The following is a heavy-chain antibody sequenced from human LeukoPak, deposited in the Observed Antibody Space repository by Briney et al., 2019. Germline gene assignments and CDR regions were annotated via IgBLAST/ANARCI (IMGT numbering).Heavy chain of an antibody. Sequence: GGSLRLSCAASGFTFSSYGMHWVRQAPGKGLEWVAFIRYDGSNKYYADSAKGRFTISRDNSKNTLYLQMNSLRAEDTAVYYCANQKENYYDSSGYYEDWFDPWGQGTLVTVSS. CDR1: GFTFSSYG. V-gene: IGHV3-30*02. D-gene: IGHD3-22*01. CDR3: ANQKENYYDSSGYYEDWFDP. J-gene: IGHJ5*02. CDR2: IRYDGSNK.